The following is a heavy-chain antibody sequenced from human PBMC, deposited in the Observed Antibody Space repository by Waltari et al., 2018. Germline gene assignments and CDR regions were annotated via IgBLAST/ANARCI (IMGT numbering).Heavy chain of an antibody. CDR3: ARSSPQGTPGGIDH. J-gene: IGHJ5*02. CDR1: GFMFNTYD. Sequence: EVLLMESGGGLVKPGGSLRLSCAVSGFMFNTYDMHWVRQAPGKGPVWVAMSTRSASCRYYANSVKGRFTVSRDDAEKSLFLQMDSLTVEDTAVYYCARSSPQGTPGGIDHWGQGTLVTVSS. D-gene: IGHD1-26*01. V-gene: IGHV3-21*01. CDR2: STRSASCR.